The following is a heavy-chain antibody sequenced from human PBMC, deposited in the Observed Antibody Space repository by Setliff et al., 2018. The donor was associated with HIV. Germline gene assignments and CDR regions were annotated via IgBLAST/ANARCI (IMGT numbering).Heavy chain of an antibody. CDR2: FDPQDGET. D-gene: IGHD3-9*01. CDR3: ATGGYDVLTGYSPEAEYFQH. J-gene: IGHJ1*01. CDR1: GYTLSELS. V-gene: IGHV1-24*01. Sequence: ASVKVSCKIYGYTLSELSMHWVRQAPGKGLEWMGYFDPQDGETVYAQKFQGRVTMTWDASIGTAYMELGNLRSEDTAIYYCATGGYDVLTGYSPEAEYFQHWGQGTPVTVS.